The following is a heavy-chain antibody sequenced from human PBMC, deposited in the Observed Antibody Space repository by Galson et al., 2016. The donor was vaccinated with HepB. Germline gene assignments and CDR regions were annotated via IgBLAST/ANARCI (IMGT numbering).Heavy chain of an antibody. V-gene: IGHV3-30-3*01. Sequence: SLRLSCAASGFIFSTYAMHWVRQAPGKGLEWVAIISNDGSNYYSADSVKGRFTISRDNSKNTLYLQMNSLRLEDTAVYYCTRDGGYDSGSCCDPFDSWGQGTLVTVSS. CDR1: GFIFSTYA. CDR2: ISNDGSNY. J-gene: IGHJ4*02. CDR3: TRDGGYDSGSCCDPFDS. D-gene: IGHD6-19*01.